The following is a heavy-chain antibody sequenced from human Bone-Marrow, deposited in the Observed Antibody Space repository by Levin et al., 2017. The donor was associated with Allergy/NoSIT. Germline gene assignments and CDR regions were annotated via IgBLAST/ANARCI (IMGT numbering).Heavy chain of an antibody. V-gene: IGHV3-7*04. J-gene: IGHJ4*02. CDR1: GFTFSSYW. Sequence: PGGSLRLSCAASGFTFSSYWMSWVRQAPGKGLEWVANIKQDGSEKYYVDSVKGRFTISRDNAKNSLYLQMNSLRAEDTAVYYCARAGYSSRSQGGNYWGQGTLVTVSS. CDR2: IKQDGSEK. D-gene: IGHD6-13*01. CDR3: ARAGYSSRSQGGNY.